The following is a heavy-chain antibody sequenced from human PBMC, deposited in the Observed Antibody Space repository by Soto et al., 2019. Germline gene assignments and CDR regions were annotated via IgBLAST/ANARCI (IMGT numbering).Heavy chain of an antibody. CDR2: ISSSGSTI. Sequence: ESGGGLVQPGGSLRLSCAASGFTFSSYEMNWVRQAPGKGLEWVSYISSSGSTIYYADSVKGRFTISRDNAKNSLYLQMNSLRAEDTAVYYCAREQYVAGPIYYFYYYGMDVWGQGTTVTVSS. J-gene: IGHJ6*02. V-gene: IGHV3-48*03. CDR3: AREQYVAGPIYYFYYYGMDV. CDR1: GFTFSSYE. D-gene: IGHD6-19*01.